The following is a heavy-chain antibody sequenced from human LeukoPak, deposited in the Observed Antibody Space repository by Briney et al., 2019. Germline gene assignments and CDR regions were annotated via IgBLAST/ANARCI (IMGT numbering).Heavy chain of an antibody. CDR1: GGSISSDDYY. D-gene: IGHD4-17*01. CDR2: IYYSGST. J-gene: IGHJ4*02. CDR3: AREGGTVTDAKFDW. V-gene: IGHV4-30-4*01. Sequence: KPSETLSLTCTVSGGSISSDDYYWSWIRQPPGKGLDWIGYIYYSGSTYYNPSLKSRVTISVDTTKNQFSLKLSSVPAADTAVYYCAREGGTVTDAKFDWWGQGTLLTVSS.